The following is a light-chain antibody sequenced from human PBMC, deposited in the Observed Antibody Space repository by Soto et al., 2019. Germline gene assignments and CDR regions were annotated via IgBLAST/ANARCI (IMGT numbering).Light chain of an antibody. V-gene: IGKV3-20*01. CDR2: GAS. J-gene: IGKJ3*01. CDR1: QTVRSSY. CDR3: QQYGSAPFT. Sequence: EIVLTQSPGTLSLSPGERATLSCSASQTVRSSYLAWYQQKPGQAPRLLIYGASSRATGIPDRFSGSGSGTDFTLSISRLEPEDFAVYYCQQYGSAPFTFGPGTKVDLK.